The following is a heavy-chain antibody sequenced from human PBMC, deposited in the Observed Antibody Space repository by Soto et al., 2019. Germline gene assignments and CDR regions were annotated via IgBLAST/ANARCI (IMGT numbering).Heavy chain of an antibody. CDR3: TRERQERPDSGYDLVWESYYYYYMDV. V-gene: IGHV3-49*03. CDR1: GFTFGDYA. J-gene: IGHJ6*03. D-gene: IGHD5-12*01. CDR2: IRSKAYGGTT. Sequence: GGSLRLSCTASGFTFGDYAMSWFRQAPGKGLEWVGFIRSKAYGGTTEYAASVKGRFTISRDDSKSIAYLQMNSLKTEETAVYYCTRERQERPDSGYDLVWESYYYYYMDVWGKGTTVTVSS.